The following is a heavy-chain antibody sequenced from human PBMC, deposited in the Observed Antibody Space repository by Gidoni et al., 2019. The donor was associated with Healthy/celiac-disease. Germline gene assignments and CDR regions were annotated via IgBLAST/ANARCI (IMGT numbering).Heavy chain of an antibody. D-gene: IGHD4-4*01. CDR3: ARGPPLSI. J-gene: IGHJ4*02. CDR2: INHSGST. Sequence: QVQLQQWGAGLLKPSETLSLTCAVYGGSFSGYYWSWIRQPQGKGLEWIGEINHSGSTNYNPSLKSRVTISVDTSKNQFSLKLSSVTAADTAVYYCARGPPLSIWGQGTLVTVSS. V-gene: IGHV4-34*01. CDR1: GGSFSGYY.